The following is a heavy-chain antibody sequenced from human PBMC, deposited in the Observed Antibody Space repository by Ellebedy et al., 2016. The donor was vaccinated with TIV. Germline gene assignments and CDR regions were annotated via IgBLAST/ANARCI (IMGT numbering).Heavy chain of an antibody. V-gene: IGHV4-59*01. CDR2: ISYSGST. CDR3: ARVVWQQPVSYAFDI. Sequence: MPSENLSLTCTVSGGSIGSYYWSWIRQPPGKGLEWIGYISYSGSTNYNPSLKSRVTISVDTSKNQFSLKLNSVTAADTAVYFCARVVWQQPVSYAFDIWGQGTMVTVSS. CDR1: GGSIGSYY. J-gene: IGHJ3*02. D-gene: IGHD6-13*01.